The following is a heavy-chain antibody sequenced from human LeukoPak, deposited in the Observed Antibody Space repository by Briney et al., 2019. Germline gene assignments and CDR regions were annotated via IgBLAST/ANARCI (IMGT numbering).Heavy chain of an antibody. Sequence: GGSLRLSCAASGFTFSSYEMNWVRQAPGKGLEWVAFIRYDGSNKYYADSVKGRFTISRDNSKNTLYLQMNSLRAEDTAVYYCAKDLRFGESPNYMDVWGKGTTVTVSS. CDR3: AKDLRFGESPNYMDV. J-gene: IGHJ6*03. CDR2: IRYDGSNK. V-gene: IGHV3-30*02. CDR1: GFTFSSYE. D-gene: IGHD3-10*01.